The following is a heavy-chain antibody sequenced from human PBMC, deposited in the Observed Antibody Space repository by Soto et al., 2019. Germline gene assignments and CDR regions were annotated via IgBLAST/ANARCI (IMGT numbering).Heavy chain of an antibody. V-gene: IGHV1-2*02. CDR3: AIWPYYYDSSGYPELGDLDY. CDR2: TNPNSGGT. D-gene: IGHD3-22*01. Sequence: ASVKVSCKASGYTFTGYYMHWVRQAPGQGLEWMGWTNPNSGGTNYAQKFQGRVTMTRDTSISTAYMELSRLRSDDTAVYYCAIWPYYYDSSGYPELGDLDYWGQGTLVTVPS. CDR1: GYTFTGYY. J-gene: IGHJ4*02.